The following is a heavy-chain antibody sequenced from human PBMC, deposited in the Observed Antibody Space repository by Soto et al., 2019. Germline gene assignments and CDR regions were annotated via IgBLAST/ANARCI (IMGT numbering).Heavy chain of an antibody. Sequence: SETLPLTCTVSGGSISRISYYWGWIRQPPGKGLEWIGSIYYSGSTYYNPSLKSRVTISVDTSKNQFSLKLSSVTAADTAVYYCARPYGDCVADWYFDLWGRGTLVTVSS. CDR1: GGSISRISYY. V-gene: IGHV4-39*01. CDR2: IYYSGST. CDR3: ARPYGDCVADWYFDL. J-gene: IGHJ2*01. D-gene: IGHD4-17*01.